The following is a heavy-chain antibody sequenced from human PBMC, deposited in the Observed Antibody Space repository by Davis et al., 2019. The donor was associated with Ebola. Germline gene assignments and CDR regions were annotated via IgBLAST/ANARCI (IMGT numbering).Heavy chain of an antibody. J-gene: IGHJ4*02. CDR1: GFTFSSYW. D-gene: IGHD5-24*01. CDR2: ISSSSSYI. Sequence: GESLKISCAASGFTFSSYWMSWVRQAPGKGLEWVSSISSSSSYIYYADSVKGRFTISRDNAKNSLYLQMNSLRAEDTAVYYCARGGYNWGYWGQGTLVTVSS. V-gene: IGHV3-21*01. CDR3: ARGGYNWGY.